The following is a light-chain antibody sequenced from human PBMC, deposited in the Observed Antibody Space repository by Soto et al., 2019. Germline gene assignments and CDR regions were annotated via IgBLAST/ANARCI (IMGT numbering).Light chain of an antibody. J-gene: IGKJ2*01. CDR1: QSLLHTNGYNY. CDR2: LGS. CDR3: MQALQAPPT. Sequence: DLVMTQSPLSLPVTPGEPASISCRSSQSLLHTNGYNYLDWYLQKPGQSPQLLIYLGSNRASGVPDRFSGTGSGTDFTLKISRVAAEDVGVYYCMQALQAPPTFGQGTKLEIK. V-gene: IGKV2-28*01.